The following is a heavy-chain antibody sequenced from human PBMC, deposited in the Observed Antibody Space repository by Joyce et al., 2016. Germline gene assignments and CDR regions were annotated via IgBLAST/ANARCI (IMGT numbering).Heavy chain of an antibody. CDR2: ISYDGVYK. D-gene: IGHD6-25*01. CDR3: AKILTAGYSSGWFLDY. J-gene: IGHJ4*02. Sequence: QVQLVESGGGVVQPGRSLRLPCTASGLPLSNYGVHWVRQAPGKGLGWVAVISYDGVYKYYSDSVKGRFTISRDNSRDTLFLEMNSLRAEDTAVYYCAKILTAGYSSGWFLDYWGQGTLVTVSS. V-gene: IGHV3-30*18. CDR1: GLPLSNYG.